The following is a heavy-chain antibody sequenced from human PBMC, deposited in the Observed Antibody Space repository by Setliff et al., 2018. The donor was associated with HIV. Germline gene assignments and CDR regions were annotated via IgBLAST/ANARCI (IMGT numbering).Heavy chain of an antibody. D-gene: IGHD6-13*01. CDR2: ITSSSDNI. CDR3: ARAQAYISTWYFDY. J-gene: IGHJ4*02. Sequence: PGGSLRLSCEASGFTVSSYWMHWVRQAPGKGLVWVSSITSSSDNIYYAASVKGRFTISRDNARNSLYLQMNSLRVEDTAVYYCARAQAYISTWYFDYWGQGTQVTVSS. V-gene: IGHV3-21*04. CDR1: GFTVSSYW.